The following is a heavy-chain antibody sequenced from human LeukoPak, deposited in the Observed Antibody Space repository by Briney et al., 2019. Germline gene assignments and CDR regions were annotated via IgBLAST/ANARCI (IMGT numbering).Heavy chain of an antibody. CDR3: AKANYDSSGYYYYGMDV. V-gene: IGHV3-23*01. CDR2: ISGSGGST. D-gene: IGHD3-22*01. J-gene: IGHJ6*02. CDR1: GFTFSSYA. Sequence: GASLRLFCAASGFTFSSYAMSWVRQAPGKGLEWVSAISGSGGSTYYADSVKGRFTISRDNSKNTLYLQMNSLRAEDTAVYYCAKANYDSSGYYYYGMDVWGQGTTVTVSS.